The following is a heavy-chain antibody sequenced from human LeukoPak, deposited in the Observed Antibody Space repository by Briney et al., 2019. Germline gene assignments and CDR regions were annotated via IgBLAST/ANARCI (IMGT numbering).Heavy chain of an antibody. V-gene: IGHV3-48*03. Sequence: GGSLRLSCAASGFTFSSYEMNWVRQAPGKGLEWVSYISSSGSTIYYADSVKGRFTISRDNAKNSLYLQMNSLRAEDTAVYYCAELGITMIGGVWGEGTTVAISS. CDR2: ISSSGSTI. J-gene: IGHJ6*04. CDR1: GFTFSSYE. D-gene: IGHD3-10*02. CDR3: AELGITMIGGV.